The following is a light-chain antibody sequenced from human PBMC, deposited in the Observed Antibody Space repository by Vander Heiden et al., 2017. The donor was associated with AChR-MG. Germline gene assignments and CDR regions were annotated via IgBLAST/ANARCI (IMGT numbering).Light chain of an antibody. CDR3: GIWDRSLSDVL. CDR1: SSYIGNNY. CDR2: ENN. J-gene: IGLJ2*01. Sequence: QSVLTQSPSVSAAPRQNVIISCQGSSSYIGNNYVSWDEQLPGKAPKSLIYENNKRPSGIPDRFYGSKSGTSATLDITGLQTGDEADYYCGIWDRSLSDVLFGGGTKLTVL. V-gene: IGLV1-51*01.